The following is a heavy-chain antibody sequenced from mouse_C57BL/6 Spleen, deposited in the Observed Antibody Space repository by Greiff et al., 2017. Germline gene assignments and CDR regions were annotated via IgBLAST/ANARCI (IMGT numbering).Heavy chain of an antibody. CDR3: TRHCYGSRRYFDV. Sequence: EVQLQQSGAELVRPGASVKLSCTASGFNIKDYYMHWVKQRPEQGLEWIGRIDPEDGDTEYAPKFQGKATMTADTSSNTAYLQLSSLTSEDTAVYYCTRHCYGSRRYFDVWGTGTTVTVAS. J-gene: IGHJ1*03. D-gene: IGHD1-1*01. V-gene: IGHV14-1*01. CDR2: IDPEDGDT. CDR1: GFNIKDYY.